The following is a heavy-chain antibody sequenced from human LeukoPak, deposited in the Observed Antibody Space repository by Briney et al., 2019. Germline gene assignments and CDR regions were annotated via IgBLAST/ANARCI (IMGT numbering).Heavy chain of an antibody. J-gene: IGHJ4*02. D-gene: IGHD3-10*01. Sequence: SVKVSCKASGYTFIRYGISWVRQAPGQGLEWMGGIIPIFGTANYAQKFQGRVTITADESTSTAYMELSSLRSEDTAVYYCAREGYSSGSYLWGQGTLVTVSS. CDR2: IIPIFGTA. V-gene: IGHV1-69*13. CDR3: AREGYSSGSYL. CDR1: GYTFIRYG.